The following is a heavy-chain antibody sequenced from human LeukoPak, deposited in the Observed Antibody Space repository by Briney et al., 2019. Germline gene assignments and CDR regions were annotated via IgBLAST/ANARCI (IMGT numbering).Heavy chain of an antibody. J-gene: IGHJ4*02. Sequence: GGSLRLSCVVSGFPISTYTTTWVRQTPEKGLEWVSSITFSGGTTYYADSVRGRFTISRDDSENTLYLQMTSLRVEDTAVYYCTRAQGTTNGLLDNWGQGVLVTVSS. D-gene: IGHD5-24*01. CDR3: TRAQGTTNGLLDN. CDR1: GFPISTYT. CDR2: ITFSGGTT. V-gene: IGHV3-23*01.